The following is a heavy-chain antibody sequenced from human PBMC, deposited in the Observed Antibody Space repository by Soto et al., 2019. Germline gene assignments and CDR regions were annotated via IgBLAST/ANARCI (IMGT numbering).Heavy chain of an antibody. CDR3: ERRGIAAAGTSWFDP. CDR2: IYYSGST. D-gene: IGHD6-13*01. Sequence: ETLSRTGTVSGGSISSSSYYWGWIRQPPGKGLEWIGSIYYSGSTYYNPSLKSRVTISVDTSKNQFSLKLSSVTAADTAAYYCERRGIAAAGTSWFDPWGQGTLVTVSS. CDR1: GGSISSSSYY. V-gene: IGHV4-39*01. J-gene: IGHJ5*02.